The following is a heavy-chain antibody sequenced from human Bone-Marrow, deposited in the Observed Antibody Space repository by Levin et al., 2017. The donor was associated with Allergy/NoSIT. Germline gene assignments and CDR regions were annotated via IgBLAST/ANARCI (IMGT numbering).Heavy chain of an antibody. V-gene: IGHV1-3*01. CDR1: GYTFTNYA. D-gene: IGHD4-23*01. CDR3: ARHYGGNSQVPDVCFDP. CDR2: INAGSGNT. Sequence: GESLKISCKTSGYTFTNYAVHWVRQAPGQSLEWMGWINAGSGNTKYSETFQGRVTITRDTSASTVYLELSGLRSEDTAVYYCARHYGGNSQVPDVCFDPWGQGTLVTVSS. J-gene: IGHJ5*02.